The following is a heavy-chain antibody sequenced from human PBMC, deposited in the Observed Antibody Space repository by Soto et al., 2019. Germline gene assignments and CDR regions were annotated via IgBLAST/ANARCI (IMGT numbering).Heavy chain of an antibody. CDR3: ARWSHSNPLYYSCMDV. V-gene: IGHV1-69*01. Sequence: QVQLVQSGAELKKPGSSVKVSCKASGGTFGNFTISWARQAPGQGLEWMGGIIPLFQTANYALKFQGRVKITEDESTSTAYMELNSLRSEDTAVYYCARWSHSNPLYYSCMDVWGQGTTVIVSS. CDR1: GGTFGNFT. CDR2: IIPLFQTA. J-gene: IGHJ6*02.